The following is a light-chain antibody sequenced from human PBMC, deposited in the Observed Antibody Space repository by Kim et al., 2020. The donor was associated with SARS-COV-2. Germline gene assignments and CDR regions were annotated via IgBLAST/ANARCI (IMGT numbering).Light chain of an antibody. Sequence: QAVVTQEPSLTVSPGGTVTLTCASSTGAVTSGYYPNWFQQKPGQVPRPLIYSAINRHSWAPARFSGSLLGDKAALTLSGVQPEDEADYYCLLYYGDTVIFGGGTQLNVL. J-gene: IGLJ2*01. CDR1: TGAVTSGYY. CDR2: SAI. V-gene: IGLV7-43*01. CDR3: LLYYGDTVI.